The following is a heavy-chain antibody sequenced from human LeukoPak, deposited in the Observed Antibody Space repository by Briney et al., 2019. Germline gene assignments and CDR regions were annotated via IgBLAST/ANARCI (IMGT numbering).Heavy chain of an antibody. CDR1: GYTFTGCY. J-gene: IGHJ4*02. CDR2: INPNSGGT. D-gene: IGHD6-13*01. CDR3: ARGYSSSWYDY. V-gene: IGHV1-2*02. Sequence: ASVKVSCKASGYTFTGCYMHWVRQAPGQGLEWMGWINPNSGGTNYAQNFQGRVTMTRDTSISTAYMELSRLRSDETAVYYCARGYSSSWYDYWGQGTLVTVSS.